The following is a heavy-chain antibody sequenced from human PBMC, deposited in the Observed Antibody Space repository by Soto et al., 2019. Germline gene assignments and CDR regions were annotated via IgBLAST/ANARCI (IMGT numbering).Heavy chain of an antibody. CDR3: ARLGILVSSIRYSNYFDY. V-gene: IGHV4-31*03. D-gene: IGHD4-4*01. CDR1: GGSISSGGYY. J-gene: IGHJ4*02. Sequence: QVQLQESGPGLVKPSQTLSLTCTVSGGSISSGGYYWSWIRQHPGKGLEWIGYIYYSGSTYYNPSLKSRVTISVDTSKNQFALKLSSVTAADTAVYYYARLGILVSSIRYSNYFDYWGQGTLVTVSS. CDR2: IYYSGST.